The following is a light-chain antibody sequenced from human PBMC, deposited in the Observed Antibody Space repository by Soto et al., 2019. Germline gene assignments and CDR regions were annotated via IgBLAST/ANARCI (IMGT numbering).Light chain of an antibody. V-gene: IGKV3-20*01. Sequence: EIVLTQSPGTLSLPPGERATLSCRASQSVSSSSLAWYQQKRGQAPRLLIHDASSRATGIPDRFSGSGSRTDFTLTISRLEPEDFAVYYCQQYGGSPRTFGQGTKVDIK. CDR2: DAS. CDR1: QSVSSSS. J-gene: IGKJ1*01. CDR3: QQYGGSPRT.